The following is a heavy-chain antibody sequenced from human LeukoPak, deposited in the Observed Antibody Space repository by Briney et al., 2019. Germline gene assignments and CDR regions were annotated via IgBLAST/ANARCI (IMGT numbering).Heavy chain of an antibody. CDR3: ARGIRIRARDYYFDY. Sequence: ASVKVSCKASGYTFTGYYMHWVRQATGQGLEWMGWMNPNSGNTGYAQKFQGRVTMTRNTSISTAYMELSSLRSEDTAVYYCARGIRIRARDYYFDYWGQGTLVTVSS. CDR2: MNPNSGNT. D-gene: IGHD3-3*02. CDR1: GYTFTGYY. J-gene: IGHJ4*02. V-gene: IGHV1-8*02.